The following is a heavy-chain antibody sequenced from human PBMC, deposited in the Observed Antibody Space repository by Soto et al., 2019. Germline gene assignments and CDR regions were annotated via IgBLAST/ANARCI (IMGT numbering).Heavy chain of an antibody. V-gene: IGHV4-59*01. J-gene: IGHJ5*02. D-gene: IGHD2-15*01. CDR2: IYYSGST. CDR1: GGSISSYY. CDR3: ARGCGGSCPIMNWFDP. Sequence: SETLSLTCTVSGGSISSYYWSWIRQPPGKGLEWIGYIYYSGSTNYNPSLKSRVTISVDTSKNQFSLKLSSVTAADTAVYYCARGCGGSCPIMNWFDPWGQGTLVTVSS.